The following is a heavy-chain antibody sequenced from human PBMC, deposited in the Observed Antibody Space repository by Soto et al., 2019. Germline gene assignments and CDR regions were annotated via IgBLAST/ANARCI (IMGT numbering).Heavy chain of an antibody. CDR1: GDSITSRSYY. D-gene: IGHD3-10*01. CDR3: ARHGVSYGSGSYYNPWDY. J-gene: IGHJ4*02. V-gene: IGHV4-39*01. CDR2: VYYTGSP. Sequence: QVQLQESGPGLVRPSETLSLSCSISGDSITSRSYYWAWIRQSPGKGLEWIGSVYYTGSPYYTSSLKYRVTIAVDMTKNQFSLRLKSVTAADTAVYYCARHGVSYGSGSYYNPWDYWGQGALVTVSS.